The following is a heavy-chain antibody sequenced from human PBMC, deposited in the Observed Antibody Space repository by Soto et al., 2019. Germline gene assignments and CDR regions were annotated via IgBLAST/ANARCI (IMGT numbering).Heavy chain of an antibody. CDR3: ASTAGILLWFGELRYYFDF. CDR2: INHSGST. Sequence: QVHLQQWGAGLLKPSETLSLTCAVYGGTFSGYYWSWIRQPPGKGLEWIGEINHSGSTNYNPSLKSRVPISMDTSKNQFSLKLSSVTAADTAVYYCASTAGILLWFGELRYYFDFWGQGTLVTV. V-gene: IGHV4-34*01. J-gene: IGHJ4*02. D-gene: IGHD3-10*01. CDR1: GGTFSGYY.